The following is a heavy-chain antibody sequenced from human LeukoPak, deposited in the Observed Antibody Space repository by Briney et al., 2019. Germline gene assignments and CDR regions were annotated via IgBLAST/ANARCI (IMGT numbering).Heavy chain of an antibody. CDR1: GGSFSGYY. Sequence: SETLSLTCAVYGGSFSGYYSSWIRQPPGKGLEWIGEINHSGSTNYNPSLKSRVAISVDTSKNQFSLKLSSVTAADTAVYYCARMIAVAGPDAFDIWGQGTMVTVSS. V-gene: IGHV4-34*01. D-gene: IGHD6-19*01. CDR2: INHSGST. CDR3: ARMIAVAGPDAFDI. J-gene: IGHJ3*02.